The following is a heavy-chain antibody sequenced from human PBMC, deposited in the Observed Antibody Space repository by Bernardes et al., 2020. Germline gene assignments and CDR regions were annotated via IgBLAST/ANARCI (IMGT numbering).Heavy chain of an antibody. J-gene: IGHJ4*02. CDR1: GFTFSSYD. Sequence: GGSLRLSCAASGFTFSSYDMHWVRQATGKGLEWVSAIGTAGDTYYPGSVKGRFTISRENAKNSLYLQMNSLRAGDTAVYYCARGVEYSSSSLLTNFDYWGQGTLVTVSS. V-gene: IGHV3-13*01. D-gene: IGHD6-6*01. CDR2: IGTAGDT. CDR3: ARGVEYSSSSLLTNFDY.